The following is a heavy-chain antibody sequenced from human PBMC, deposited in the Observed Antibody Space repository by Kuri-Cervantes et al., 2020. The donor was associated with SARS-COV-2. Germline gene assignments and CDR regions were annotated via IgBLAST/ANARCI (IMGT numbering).Heavy chain of an antibody. CDR2: INHSGST. V-gene: IGHV4-38-2*01. D-gene: IGHD2-2*01. CDR3: ARNNRYCASTSCYRAHYMDV. CDR1: GYSISSGYY. J-gene: IGHJ6*03. Sequence: GSLRLSCAVSGYSISSGYYWGWIRQPPGKGLEWIGEINHSGSTNYNPSLKSRVTISVDTSKNQFSLKVSSVTAADTAVYYCARNNRYCASTSCYRAHYMDVWGKGTTVTVSS.